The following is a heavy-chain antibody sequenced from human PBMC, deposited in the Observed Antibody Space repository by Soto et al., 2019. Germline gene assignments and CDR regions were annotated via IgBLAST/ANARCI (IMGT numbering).Heavy chain of an antibody. V-gene: IGHV3-66*04. CDR3: ARLNVEIQLRSYPYYFDY. Sequence: EVQVVESGGDLVQSGGSLRLSCAVSGITVSSNYMGWVRQSPGKGLEWVSLIDSAGTTYYADSVRGRFIVSRDVFKNKLSLQMDSLRAEDTAVYYCARLNVEIQLRSYPYYFDYWGQGALVTVSS. J-gene: IGHJ4*02. D-gene: IGHD2-2*01. CDR2: IDSAGTT. CDR1: GITVSSNY.